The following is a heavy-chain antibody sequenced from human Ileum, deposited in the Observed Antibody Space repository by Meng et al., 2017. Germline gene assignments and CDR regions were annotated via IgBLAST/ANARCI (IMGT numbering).Heavy chain of an antibody. D-gene: IGHD5/OR15-5a*01. CDR2: ISDSGRT. Sequence: EVELVEAGGGLVEPGGSLRLSCAASGFTFSDAWMSWVRQAPGKGLEWVAGISDSGRTYYADSMKGRFTVSRDNSKNTLYLQINSLRDEDTAVYYCAKDYEYSVMSGWGQGTLVTVSS. CDR1: GFTFSDAW. J-gene: IGHJ4*02. CDR3: AKDYEYSVMSG. V-gene: IGHV3-23*04.